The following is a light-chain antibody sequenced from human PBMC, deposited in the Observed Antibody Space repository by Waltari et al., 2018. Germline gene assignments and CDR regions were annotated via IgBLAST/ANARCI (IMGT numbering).Light chain of an antibody. Sequence: DIVMTQTPLSLSVTPGQPASIPCTSSQSLLHSDGKTYLYWYLQKPGQSPHPLFYEVSSRLSGVPDRFSGSGSGTDFTLKISRVEAEDVGVYYCMQGIHLYTFGQGTKLEIK. CDR1: QSLLHSDGKTY. V-gene: IGKV2-29*02. CDR2: EVS. J-gene: IGKJ2*01. CDR3: MQGIHLYT.